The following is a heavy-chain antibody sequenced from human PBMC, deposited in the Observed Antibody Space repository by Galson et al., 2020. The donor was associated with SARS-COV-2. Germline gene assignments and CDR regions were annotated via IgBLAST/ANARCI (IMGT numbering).Heavy chain of an antibody. D-gene: IGHD6-6*01. CDR1: GFNFNDAW. Sequence: GGSLRLSCAASGFNFNDAWMTWVRQAPGKGLEWVGRLRSKGSGGTADYAAPVRGRFSISRDDSMNTLYLQMNSLQTEDTAVYYCANVRDPVSFSFAFWGQGTLVTVSS. J-gene: IGHJ4*02. CDR2: LRSKGSGGTA. V-gene: IGHV3-15*01. CDR3: ANVRDPVSFSFAF.